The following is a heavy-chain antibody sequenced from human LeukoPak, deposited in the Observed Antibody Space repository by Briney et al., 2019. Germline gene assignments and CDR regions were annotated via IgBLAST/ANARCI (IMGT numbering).Heavy chain of an antibody. J-gene: IGHJ4*02. CDR1: GGSFSGYY. CDR2: INHSGST. Sequence: PSETLSLTCAVYGGSFSGYYWSWIRQPPVKGLEWIGEINHSGSTNYNPSLKSRVTISVDTSKNQFSLKLSSVTAADTAVYYCARSGHVIPFDYWGQGTLVTVSS. D-gene: IGHD2-21*01. CDR3: ARSGHVIPFDY. V-gene: IGHV4-34*01.